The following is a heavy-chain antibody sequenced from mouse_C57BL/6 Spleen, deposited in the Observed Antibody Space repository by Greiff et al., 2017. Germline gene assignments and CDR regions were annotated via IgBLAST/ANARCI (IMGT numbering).Heavy chain of an antibody. Sequence: VQRVESGAELAKPGASVKLSCKASGYTFTSYWMHWVKQRPGQGLEWIGYINPSSGYTKYNQKFKDKATLTADKSSSTAYMQLSSLTYEDSAVYYCARGAFYYYGSSYYFDYWGQGTSVTVSS. J-gene: IGHJ4*01. D-gene: IGHD1-1*01. CDR1: GYTFTSYW. CDR3: ARGAFYYYGSSYYFDY. CDR2: INPSSGYT. V-gene: IGHV1-7*01.